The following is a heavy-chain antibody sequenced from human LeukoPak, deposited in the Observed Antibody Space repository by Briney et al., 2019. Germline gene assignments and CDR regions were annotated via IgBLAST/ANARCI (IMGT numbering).Heavy chain of an antibody. Sequence: GGSLRLSCAASGFTFSSYAMSWVRQAPGKGLEWVSAISGSGGSTYYADSVKGRFTISRDNSKNTLYLQMNSLRAEDTAVYYCAKSPSDFWCGYPLDYWGQGTLVTVSS. J-gene: IGHJ4*02. CDR2: ISGSGGST. CDR3: AKSPSDFWCGYPLDY. CDR1: GFTFSSYA. D-gene: IGHD3-3*01. V-gene: IGHV3-23*01.